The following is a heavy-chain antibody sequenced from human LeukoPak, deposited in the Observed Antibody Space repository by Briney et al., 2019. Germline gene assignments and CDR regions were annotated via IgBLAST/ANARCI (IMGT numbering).Heavy chain of an antibody. D-gene: IGHD2-15*01. J-gene: IGHJ4*02. CDR3: AELGYCSGGNCYEYYFDY. CDR1: GFTFSSYA. Sequence: GESLSLSCAASGFTFSSYAMSWVRQAPGKGLEWVSAISGSGGSKYYADSVKGRFTTSTDNSKNTLYLQMNSLRAADTAVYYCAELGYCSGGNCYEYYFDYWGQGTLVTVSS. CDR2: ISGSGGSK. V-gene: IGHV3-23*01.